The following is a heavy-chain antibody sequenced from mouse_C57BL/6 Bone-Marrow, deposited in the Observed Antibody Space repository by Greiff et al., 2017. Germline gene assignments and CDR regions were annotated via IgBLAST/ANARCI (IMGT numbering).Heavy chain of an antibody. Sequence: QVQLKQSGPGLVQPSQSLSITCTVSGFSFTSYGVHWVRQSPGKGLEWLGVIWSGGSTDYNAAFISRLSISKDNSKSQVFFKMNSLQADDTAIYYCATKGGLRRGDYFGYWGQGTTLTVSS. D-gene: IGHD2-4*01. CDR2: IWSGGST. V-gene: IGHV2-2*01. J-gene: IGHJ2*01. CDR1: GFSFTSYG. CDR3: ATKGGLRRGDYFGY.